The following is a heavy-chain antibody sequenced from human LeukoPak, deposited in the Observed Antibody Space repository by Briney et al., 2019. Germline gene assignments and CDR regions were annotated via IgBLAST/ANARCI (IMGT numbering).Heavy chain of an antibody. CDR2: IYYSGST. V-gene: IGHV4-59*08. Sequence: PSETLSLTCTVSGGSISSYYWSWIRQPPGNGLEWIGYIYYSGSTNYNPSLKSRVTISVDTSKNQFSLKLSSVTAADTAVYYCARSNTYYDILANFDYWGQGTLVTVSS. J-gene: IGHJ4*02. CDR1: GGSISSYY. CDR3: ARSNTYYDILANFDY. D-gene: IGHD3-9*01.